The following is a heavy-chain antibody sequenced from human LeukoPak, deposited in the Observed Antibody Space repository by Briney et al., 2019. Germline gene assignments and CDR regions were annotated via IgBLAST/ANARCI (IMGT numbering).Heavy chain of an antibody. Sequence: ASETLSLTCAVSGGSISSGYWWSWVRQPPMKGLEWIGEIIDSGSTNYNPSLKGRITISLDKTENQFSLNVNSVTAADTAVYYCATYGPTSGGYTFEYWGQGILVTVSS. J-gene: IGHJ4*02. CDR1: GGSISSGYW. CDR2: IIDSGST. D-gene: IGHD2-15*01. CDR3: ATYGPTSGGYTFEY. V-gene: IGHV4-4*02.